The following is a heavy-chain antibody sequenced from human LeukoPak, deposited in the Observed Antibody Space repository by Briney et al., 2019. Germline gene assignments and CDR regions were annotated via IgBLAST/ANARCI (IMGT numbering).Heavy chain of an antibody. V-gene: IGHV3-21*01. J-gene: IGHJ5*02. Sequence: GGSLRLSCAASGFTFSSYSMNWVRQAPGKGLEWVSSISSSSSYIYYADSVKGRFTISRDNAKNSLYLQMSSLRAEDTAVYYCVREDAHFDWQTTNTNNWFDPWGQGTLVTVSS. D-gene: IGHD3-9*01. CDR1: GFTFSSYS. CDR3: VREDAHFDWQTTNTNNWFDP. CDR2: ISSSSSYI.